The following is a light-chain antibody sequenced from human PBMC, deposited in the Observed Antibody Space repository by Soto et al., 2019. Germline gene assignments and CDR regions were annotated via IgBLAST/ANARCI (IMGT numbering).Light chain of an antibody. J-gene: IGLJ1*01. CDR2: DVS. V-gene: IGLV2-14*01. CDR3: SSYTSSSTSDL. Sequence: QSALTQPASVSGSPGQSITISCTGTSSDVGGYNYVSWYQQHPGKAPKLMIYDVSNRPSGVPNRFSGSKSGNTASLTISGLQAEDDADYYCSSYTSSSTSDLFGTGTKLTVL. CDR1: SSDVGGYNY.